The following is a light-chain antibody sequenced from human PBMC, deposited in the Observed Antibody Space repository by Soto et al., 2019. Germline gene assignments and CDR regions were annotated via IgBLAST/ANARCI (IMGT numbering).Light chain of an antibody. V-gene: IGKV3-20*01. CDR3: QQYGSSGT. CDR1: QSFRDNY. CDR2: CAS. Sequence: ENVLKKSPGTLSLSPKGRGTLSCRASQSFRDNYCAWYQQKPGQAPRLLIYCASNRATGIPDRFSGNGSGTEFTLTISSLDPEVFAVKDCQQYGSSGTFGQGTKVDI. J-gene: IGKJ1*01.